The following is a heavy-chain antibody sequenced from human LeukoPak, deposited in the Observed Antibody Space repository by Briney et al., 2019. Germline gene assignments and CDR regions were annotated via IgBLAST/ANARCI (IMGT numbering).Heavy chain of an antibody. CDR1: GGSFSGYY. Sequence: SETLSLTCAVYGGSFSGYYWSWIRQPPGKGLEWIGEINHSGSTNYNPSLKSRVTISVDTSKNQFSLKLSSVTAADTAVYYCARRRLLWFGELMTPPFDPWGQGTLVTVSS. J-gene: IGHJ5*02. V-gene: IGHV4-34*01. CDR2: INHSGST. CDR3: ARRRLLWFGELMTPPFDP. D-gene: IGHD3-10*01.